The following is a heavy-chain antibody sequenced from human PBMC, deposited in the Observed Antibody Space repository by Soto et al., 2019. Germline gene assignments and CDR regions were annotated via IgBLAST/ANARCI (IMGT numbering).Heavy chain of an antibody. Sequence: QVQLVQSGAEVKKPGASVKVSCKASGYTFTSYGISWVRQAPGQGLEWMGWISAYNGNTNYAQKLQGRVTMTTDTSTSTAYMELRSLRSDDTAVYYCARDPLKTYSTCYYYYGMDVWGQGTTVTVSS. V-gene: IGHV1-18*01. CDR1: GYTFTSYG. CDR3: ARDPLKTYSTCYYYYGMDV. CDR2: ISAYNGNT. J-gene: IGHJ6*02. D-gene: IGHD6-13*01.